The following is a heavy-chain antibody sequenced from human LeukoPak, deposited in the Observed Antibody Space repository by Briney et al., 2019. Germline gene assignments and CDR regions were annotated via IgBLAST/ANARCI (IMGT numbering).Heavy chain of an antibody. CDR2: INQEGSER. J-gene: IGHJ4*02. V-gene: IGHV3-7*01. CDR1: GFIFSSYW. CDR3: ARIIGAFGTYRYDS. Sequence: GGSLRLSCEVSGFIFSSYWMSWVRQAPGKGLEWVGNINQEGSERNHGDSVNGRFTISRDNAENSLYLQMNSLRAEDTAVYYCARIIGAFGTYRYDSWGQGTLVSVSS. D-gene: IGHD3-16*02.